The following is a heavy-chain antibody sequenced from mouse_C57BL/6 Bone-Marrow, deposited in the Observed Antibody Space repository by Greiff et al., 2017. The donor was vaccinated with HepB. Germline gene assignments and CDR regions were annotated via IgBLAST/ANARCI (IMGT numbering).Heavy chain of an antibody. CDR2: IYPGGGYT. CDR3: AREGYYSNYPYYFDY. Sequence: VKLMESGAELVRPGTSVKMSCKASGYTFTNYWIGWAKQRPGHGLEWIGDIYPGGGYTNYNEKFKGKATLTADKSSSTAYMQFSSLTSEDSAIYYCAREGYYSNYPYYFDYWGQGTTLTVSS. J-gene: IGHJ2*01. CDR1: GYTFTNYW. D-gene: IGHD2-5*01. V-gene: IGHV1-63*01.